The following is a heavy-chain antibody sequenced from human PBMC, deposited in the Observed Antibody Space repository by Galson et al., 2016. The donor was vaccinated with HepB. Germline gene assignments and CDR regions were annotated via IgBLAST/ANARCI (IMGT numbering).Heavy chain of an antibody. D-gene: IGHD3-22*01. Sequence: SLRLSCAASGFTFSSYGMHWVRQAPGKGLEWVAFISYDGSNKYYTDSVKGRFTISRDTSKNTLYLQMNRLRAEDTAVDYCARDINLYDSSGYYYDPSRNADYWGQGTLVTVSS. CDR1: GFTFSSYG. V-gene: IGHV3-30*03. CDR2: ISYDGSNK. J-gene: IGHJ4*02. CDR3: ARDINLYDSSGYYYDPSRNADY.